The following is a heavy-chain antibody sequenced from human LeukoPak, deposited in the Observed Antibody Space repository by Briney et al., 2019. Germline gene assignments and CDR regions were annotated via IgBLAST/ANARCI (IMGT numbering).Heavy chain of an antibody. CDR1: GYTFTSYA. V-gene: IGHV7-4-1*02. Sequence: ASVKVSCKASGYTFTSYAMNWVRQAPGQGLEWMGWINTNTGNPTYAQGFTGRFVFSLDTSVSTAYLQISSLKAEDTAVYYCARDGYSYGGRDDAFDIWGQGAMVTVSS. D-gene: IGHD5-18*01. CDR3: ARDGYSYGGRDDAFDI. J-gene: IGHJ3*02. CDR2: INTNTGNP.